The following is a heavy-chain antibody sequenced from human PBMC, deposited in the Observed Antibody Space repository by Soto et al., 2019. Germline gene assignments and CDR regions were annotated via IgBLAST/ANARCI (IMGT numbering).Heavy chain of an antibody. J-gene: IGHJ4*02. D-gene: IGHD3-3*01. CDR2: LSNDGRNK. V-gene: IGHV3-30-3*01. Sequence: GGSLRLSCAASGFTFSSYAMHWVRQAPGKGLEWVAVLSNDGRNKYYADSVKGRFTISRDNSKNTLYLQMNSLRAEDTAVYHCETQSSGVVYWGQGNLVTVSS. CDR3: ETQSSGVVY. CDR1: GFTFSSYA.